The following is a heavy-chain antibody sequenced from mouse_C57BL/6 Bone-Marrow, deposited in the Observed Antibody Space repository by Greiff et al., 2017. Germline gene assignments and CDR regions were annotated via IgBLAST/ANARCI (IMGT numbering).Heavy chain of an antibody. J-gene: IGHJ2*01. CDR2: IDPSDSYT. V-gene: IGHV1-59*01. D-gene: IGHD3-3*01. Sequence: QVQLQQPGAELVRPGTSVKLSCKASGYTFTSYWMHWVKQRPGQGLEWIGVIDPSDSYTNYNQKFKGKATLTVDTSSSTAYMQLSSLTSEDSAVYYCARKGDADLDYWGQGTTLTVSS. CDR3: ARKGDADLDY. CDR1: GYTFTSYW.